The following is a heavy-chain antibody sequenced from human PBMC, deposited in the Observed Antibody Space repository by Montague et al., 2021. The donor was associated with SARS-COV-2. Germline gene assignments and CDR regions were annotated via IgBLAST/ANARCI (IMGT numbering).Heavy chain of an antibody. CDR1: GGPISGSSDY. CDR3: ARREYSYGWGD. CDR2: VDYSGHT. Sequence: SETLSLTCTVTGGPISGSSDYWGWIRQSPGKGLGWIASVDYSGHTYYSPSLKSRLTISVDTSKNQFSLKLNSVTAADTALYYCARREYSYGWGDWGQGTLVTVSS. J-gene: IGHJ4*02. V-gene: IGHV4-39*01. D-gene: IGHD5-18*01.